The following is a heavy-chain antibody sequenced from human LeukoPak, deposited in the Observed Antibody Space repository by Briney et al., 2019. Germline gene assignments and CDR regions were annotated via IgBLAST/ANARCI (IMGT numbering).Heavy chain of an antibody. J-gene: IGHJ4*02. CDR1: GGSISSYY. Sequence: SETLSLTCTVSGGSISSYYWSWIRQPPGKGLEWIGYIYYSGSTNYNPSLKSRVTISVDTSKNQFSLKLTSVTAADTAVYYCARITDLSVATDYWGQGTLVTVSS. CDR3: ARITDLSVATDY. D-gene: IGHD6-19*01. CDR2: IYYSGST. V-gene: IGHV4-59*08.